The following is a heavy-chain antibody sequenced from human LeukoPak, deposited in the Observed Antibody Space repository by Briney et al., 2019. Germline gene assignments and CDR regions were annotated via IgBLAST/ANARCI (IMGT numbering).Heavy chain of an antibody. D-gene: IGHD6-13*01. CDR2: ITDGGGTT. V-gene: IGHV3-23*01. J-gene: IGHJ4*02. CDR1: GFTFSNYA. Sequence: PGGSLRLSCAAFGFTFSNYAMSWVRQAPGKGLEWVSGITDGGGTTVYADTVKGRFTISRDNSKNMLFLQVNSLRAEDTAVYYCAKRVDYSSPGGYFDYWGQGILVTVAS. CDR3: AKRVDYSSPGGYFDY.